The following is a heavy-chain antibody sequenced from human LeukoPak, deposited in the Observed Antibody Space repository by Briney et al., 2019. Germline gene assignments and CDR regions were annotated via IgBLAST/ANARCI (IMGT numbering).Heavy chain of an antibody. Sequence: SQTLSLTCTVSGGSISSGSYYWSWIRQPAGKGLEWIGRFYTDGSTNYNPSLKSRVTISVDTSKNQFSLKLTSVTAADTAGYYCASVGGYYDSSGWGPFDYWGQGTLVTVSS. V-gene: IGHV4-61*02. CDR3: ASVGGYYDSSGWGPFDY. CDR1: GGSISSGSYY. CDR2: FYTDGST. J-gene: IGHJ4*02. D-gene: IGHD3-22*01.